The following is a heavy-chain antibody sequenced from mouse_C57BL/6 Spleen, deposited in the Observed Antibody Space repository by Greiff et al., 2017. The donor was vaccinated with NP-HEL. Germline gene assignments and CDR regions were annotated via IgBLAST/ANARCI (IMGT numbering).Heavy chain of an antibody. J-gene: IGHJ1*03. D-gene: IGHD1-1*01. CDR3: TTTVVGYFDV. CDR1: GYTFTDYE. CDR2: IDPETGGT. Sequence: VQGVESGAELVRPGASVTLSCKASGYTFTDYEMHWVKQTPVHGLEWIGAIDPETGGTAYNQKFKGKAILTADKSSSTAYMELRSLTSEDSAVYYCTTTVVGYFDVWGTGTTVTVSS. V-gene: IGHV1-15*01.